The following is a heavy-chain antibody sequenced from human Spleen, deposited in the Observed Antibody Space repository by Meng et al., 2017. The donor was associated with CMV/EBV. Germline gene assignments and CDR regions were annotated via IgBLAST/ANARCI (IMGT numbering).Heavy chain of an antibody. CDR1: GYTFTSYD. J-gene: IGHJ4*02. CDR2: MKPNSGNT. D-gene: IGHD6-19*01. V-gene: IGHV1-8*01. CDR3: ARGLQYSSGLTDY. Sequence: QVQLVQSGAEGKKHGASVTVPCQASGYTFTSYDINWVRQATGQGLEWMGWMKPNSGNTGYAQKFQGRVTMTRNTSISTAYMELSSLRSEDTAVYYCARGLQYSSGLTDYWGQGTLVTVSS.